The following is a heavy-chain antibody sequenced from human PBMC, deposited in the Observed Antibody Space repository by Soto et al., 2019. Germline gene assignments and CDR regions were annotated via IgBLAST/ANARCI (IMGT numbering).Heavy chain of an antibody. CDR2: IIPIFGTA. CDR3: ARARYSCGLREYYYYYYGMDV. D-gene: IGHD5-18*01. J-gene: IGHJ6*02. V-gene: IGHV1-69*13. Sequence: SVKVSCKASGGTFSSYAISWVRQAPGQGLEWMGGIIPIFGTANYAQKFQGRVTITADESTSTAYMELSSLRSEDTAVYYCARARYSCGLREYYYYYYGMDVWGQGTTVTVSS. CDR1: GGTFSSYA.